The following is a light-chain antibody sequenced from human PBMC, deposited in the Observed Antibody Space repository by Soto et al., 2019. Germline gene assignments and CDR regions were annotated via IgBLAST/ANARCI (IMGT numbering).Light chain of an antibody. V-gene: IGLV1-44*01. CDR3: AAWDDRLNDPQVE. CDR1: SSNIGTNA. Sequence: QSVLTQPPSASGTPGQRVTISCSGSSSNIGTNAVHSYQQFPGSAPKLLIHRDDQRTPGVPDRFSGSKSGTSASLAISGLQSDDEADYYCAAWDDRLNDPQVEFGGGTKLTVL. CDR2: RDD. J-gene: IGLJ2*01.